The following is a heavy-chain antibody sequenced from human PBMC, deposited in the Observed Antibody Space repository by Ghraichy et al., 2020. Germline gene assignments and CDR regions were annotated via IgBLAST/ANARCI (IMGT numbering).Heavy chain of an antibody. CDR3: ARLGPYCTNGVCDDY. V-gene: IGHV1-69*06. J-gene: IGHJ4*02. Sequence: SVKVSCKASGGTFSSYAISWVRQAPGQGLEWMGGIIPIFGTANYAQKFQGRVTITADKSTSTAYMELSSLRSEDTAVYYCARLGPYCTNGVCDDYWGQGTLVTVSS. D-gene: IGHD2-8*01. CDR1: GGTFSSYA. CDR2: IIPIFGTA.